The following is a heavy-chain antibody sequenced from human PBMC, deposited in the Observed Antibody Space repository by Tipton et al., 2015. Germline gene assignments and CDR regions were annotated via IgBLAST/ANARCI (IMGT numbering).Heavy chain of an antibody. D-gene: IGHD3-10*01. V-gene: IGHV4-34*01. CDR2: INHSGST. CDR3: ARGPPGGAFDI. Sequence: TLSLTCAVYGGSFSGYYWNWIRQPPGKGLEWIGEINHSGSTNYNPSLKSRVTISVDTSKNQFSLKLSSVTAADTAVYYCARGPPGGAFDIWGQGTMVTVSS. CDR1: GGSFSGYY. J-gene: IGHJ3*02.